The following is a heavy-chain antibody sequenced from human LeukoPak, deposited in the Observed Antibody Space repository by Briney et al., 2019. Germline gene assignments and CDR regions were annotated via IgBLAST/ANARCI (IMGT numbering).Heavy chain of an antibody. J-gene: IGHJ6*02. CDR2: IYSGGST. CDR1: GFTVSSNY. CDR3: ARAKPYYDFWSGYYYFPNYGMDV. D-gene: IGHD3-3*01. Sequence: GGSLRLSCAAYGFTVSSNYMSLVRQAPGKGLEWVSVIYSGGSTYYADSVKGRFTISRDNSKNTLYLQMNRLSAEDTAVYYCARAKPYYDFWSGYYYFPNYGMDVWGQGTTVTVSS. V-gene: IGHV3-66*01.